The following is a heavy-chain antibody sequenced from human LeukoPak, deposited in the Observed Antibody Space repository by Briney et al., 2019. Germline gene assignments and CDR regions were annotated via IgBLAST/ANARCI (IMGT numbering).Heavy chain of an antibody. V-gene: IGHV1-2*02. J-gene: IGHJ4*02. D-gene: IGHD3-22*01. CDR2: INPNSGGT. Sequence: ASVKVSCKASGYTFSDYYIHWVRQAPGQGLEWMGWINPNSGGTNYAQKFQGRVTMTRDTSISTAYMELSRLRSDDTAVYYCARDAYYYGSSGQFDYWGQGTLVTVSS. CDR1: GYTFSDYY. CDR3: ARDAYYYGSSGQFDY.